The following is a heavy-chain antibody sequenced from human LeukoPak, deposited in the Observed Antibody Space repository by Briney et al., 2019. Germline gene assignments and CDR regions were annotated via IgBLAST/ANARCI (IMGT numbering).Heavy chain of an antibody. CDR3: ATATAVAASGRGDY. Sequence: PGGSLRLSCAASGFTVSSNYMSWVRQAPGKGLEWVSVIYSSGTTYYADSVRGRFTISRDTSKNTLFLEMNSLRAEDTAVYYCATATAVAASGRGDYWGQGTLVTVSS. CDR1: GFTVSSNY. D-gene: IGHD6-13*01. CDR2: IYSSGTT. J-gene: IGHJ4*02. V-gene: IGHV3-53*01.